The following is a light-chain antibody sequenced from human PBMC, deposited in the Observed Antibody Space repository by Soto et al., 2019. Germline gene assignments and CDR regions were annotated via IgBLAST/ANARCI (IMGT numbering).Light chain of an antibody. CDR3: QQTHTPPLT. CDR2: ISS. Sequence: DIQVTQSPSSLSASVGDRVTITCRTSQTISSYLNWYQHKPGTAPKLLIYISSSLPNGVPSRFSGSGSGTYFTLTINSLQPEDFATYYCQQTHTPPLTFGGLTKVDI. CDR1: QTISSY. J-gene: IGKJ4*01. V-gene: IGKV1-39*01.